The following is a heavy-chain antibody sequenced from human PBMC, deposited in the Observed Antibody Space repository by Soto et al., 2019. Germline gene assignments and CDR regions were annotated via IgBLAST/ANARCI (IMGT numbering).Heavy chain of an antibody. V-gene: IGHV1-8*01. J-gene: IGHJ4*02. Sequence: QVQLVQSGTEVKKPGASVKVSCKASGYTFTNYDINWVRQATGQGLEFMGWMNPNSGITDYAQKFQGRLTMTRDTSINTAYLEVDSLRSDDTAVYHCARGYDYVGGLDYWGQGTLVTVSS. CDR2: MNPNSGIT. D-gene: IGHD3-16*01. CDR1: GYTFTNYD. CDR3: ARGYDYVGGLDY.